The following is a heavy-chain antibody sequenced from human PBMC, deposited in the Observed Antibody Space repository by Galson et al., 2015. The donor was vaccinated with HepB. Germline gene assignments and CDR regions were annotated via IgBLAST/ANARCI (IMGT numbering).Heavy chain of an antibody. V-gene: IGHV3-30-3*01. Sequence: SLRLSCAASGFTFSSYAMHWVRQAPGKGLEWVAVISYDGSNKYYADSVKGRFTISRDNSKNTLYLQMNSLRAEDTAVYYCARDRHYYGSGSPQSSVDYWGQGTLVTVSS. CDR3: ARDRHYYGSGSPQSSVDY. CDR1: GFTFSSYA. J-gene: IGHJ4*02. D-gene: IGHD3-10*01. CDR2: ISYDGSNK.